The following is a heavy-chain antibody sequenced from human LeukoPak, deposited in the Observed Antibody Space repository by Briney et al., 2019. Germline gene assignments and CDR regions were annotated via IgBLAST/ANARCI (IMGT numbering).Heavy chain of an antibody. V-gene: IGHV1-69*04. CDR2: IIPILGIA. CDR3: ARDGIFDF. CDR1: GGTFSSYA. J-gene: IGHJ4*02. Sequence: GASVKVSCKASGGTFSSYAISWVRQDRGQGLEWMGRIIPILGIANYAQKFQGRVTITADKSTSTAYMELSSLRSEDTAVYYCARDGIFDFWGQGTLVTVSS.